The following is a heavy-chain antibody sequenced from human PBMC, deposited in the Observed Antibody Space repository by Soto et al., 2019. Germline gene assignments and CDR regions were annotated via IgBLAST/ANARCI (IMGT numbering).Heavy chain of an antibody. D-gene: IGHD3-10*01. CDR3: ARDRERITMVCRIALGATDV. CDR1: GFTFSYYW. J-gene: IGHJ6*02. CDR2: INPDGSET. Sequence: EEQLVESGGDLVQPGGSLRLSCAASGFTFSYYWMTWVRQAPGKGLEWVANINPDGSETFYADSLKGRLTISRDNSKNSLSLHMDSLRVEDTAVYYCARDRERITMVCRIALGATDVWGQGATVAVSS. V-gene: IGHV3-7*03.